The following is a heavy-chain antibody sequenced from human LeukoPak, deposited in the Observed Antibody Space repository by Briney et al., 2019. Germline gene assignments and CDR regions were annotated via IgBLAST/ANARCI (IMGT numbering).Heavy chain of an antibody. CDR1: GFTFSSYA. D-gene: IGHD6-6*01. J-gene: IGHJ4*02. CDR2: ISYDGSNK. V-gene: IGHV3-30*18. Sequence: PGGSLRLSCEVSGFTFSSYAMHWVRQAPGKGLEWVAVISYDGSNKYYADSVKGRFTISRDNSKNTLYLQMNSLRPEDTAVFYCAKAVHSSSSYQIDYWGQGTLVTVSS. CDR3: AKAVHSSSSYQIDY.